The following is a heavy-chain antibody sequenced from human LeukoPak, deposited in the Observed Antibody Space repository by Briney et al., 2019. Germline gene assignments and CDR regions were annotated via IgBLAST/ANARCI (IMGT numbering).Heavy chain of an antibody. CDR1: GLAFSTYA. Sequence: PGGSLRLSCAASGLAFSTYAMNWVRQAPGKGLEWVSVISGSGGTTFYADSVKGRFTISRDNSKNTLYLQMNSLRAGDTAVYYCAKGLGDSCNSAQDYWGQGTLVTVSS. J-gene: IGHJ4*02. V-gene: IGHV3-23*01. D-gene: IGHD2-15*01. CDR3: AKGLGDSCNSAQDY. CDR2: ISGSGGTT.